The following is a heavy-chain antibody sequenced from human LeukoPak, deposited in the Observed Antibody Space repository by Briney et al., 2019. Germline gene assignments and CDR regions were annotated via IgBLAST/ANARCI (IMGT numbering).Heavy chain of an antibody. Sequence: PGGSLRPSCAASGFTFSSYEMNWVRQAPGKGLEWVSYISSSGSTIYYADSVKGRFTISRDNAKNSLYLQMNSLGAEDTAVYYCAELGITMIGGVWGKGTTVTISS. J-gene: IGHJ6*04. CDR3: AELGITMIGGV. CDR2: ISSSGSTI. D-gene: IGHD3-10*02. CDR1: GFTFSSYE. V-gene: IGHV3-48*03.